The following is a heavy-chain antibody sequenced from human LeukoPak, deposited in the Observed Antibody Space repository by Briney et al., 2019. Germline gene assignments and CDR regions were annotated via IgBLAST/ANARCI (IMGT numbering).Heavy chain of an antibody. V-gene: IGHV3-7*01. CDR2: INEDGSNK. D-gene: IGHD6-19*01. CDR3: TRVIVAVPGYFDYFDF. Sequence: GGSLRLSCAASGFTFSNYYMRWIRQAPGKGLEWVANINEDGSNKWHLGSVKGRFTVSRDNARNSLYLQMNSLRAEDTAVYYCTRVIVAVPGYFDYFDFWGQGALVTVSS. CDR1: GFTFSNYY. J-gene: IGHJ4*02.